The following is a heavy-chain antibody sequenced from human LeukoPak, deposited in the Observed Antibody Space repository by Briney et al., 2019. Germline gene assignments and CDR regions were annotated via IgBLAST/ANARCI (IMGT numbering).Heavy chain of an antibody. CDR1: GRSISSYY. V-gene: IGHV4-59*01. CDR2: NYYSGST. D-gene: IGHD3-10*01. CDR3: ARDVKYYYGSGSRIGSYNAFDI. Sequence: PSETLSLTCTVSGRSISSYYWSWIRQPPGKGLEWIGYNYYSGSTNYNPALKSRVTISVDTSKNQFSLKLSSVTAADTAVYYCARDVKYYYGSGSRIGSYNAFDIWGQGTMVTVSS. J-gene: IGHJ3*02.